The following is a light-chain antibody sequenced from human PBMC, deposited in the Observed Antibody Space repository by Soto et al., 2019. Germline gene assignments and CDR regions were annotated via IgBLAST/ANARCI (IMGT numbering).Light chain of an antibody. V-gene: IGKV3-20*01. CDR2: GAS. CDR1: QSVTSSY. J-gene: IGKJ1*01. Sequence: EIVLTQSPGTLSLSPGERATLSCRASQSVTSSYLAWYQQKPGQAPRLLIFGASSRATGTPDRFSGSGSGEDLTLTISTLEPQDFAVYYCQQYGSSPQTFGQGTKVDIK. CDR3: QQYGSSPQT.